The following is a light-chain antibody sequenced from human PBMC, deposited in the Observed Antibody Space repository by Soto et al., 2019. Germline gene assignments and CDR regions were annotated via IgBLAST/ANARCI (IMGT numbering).Light chain of an antibody. CDR2: EVN. J-gene: IGLJ1*01. CDR3: TSYTSSSTYV. Sequence: QSALTQPASVSGSPGQSITISCTGTSSDVGGYKYVSWYQQHPGKVPKIVIYEVNNRPSGVSNRFSGSKSGNTASLTISGLQAEDEADYYCTSYTSSSTYVFGTGTKLTVL. V-gene: IGLV2-14*01. CDR1: SSDVGGYKY.